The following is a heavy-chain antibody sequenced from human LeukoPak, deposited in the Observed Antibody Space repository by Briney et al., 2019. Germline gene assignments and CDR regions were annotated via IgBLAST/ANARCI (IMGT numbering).Heavy chain of an antibody. V-gene: IGHV4-30-2*03. J-gene: IGHJ6*02. CDR2: IYYSGST. CDR1: GGSNSSGGYS. CDR3: ARQLLANGDYDKDVYYYYGMDV. Sequence: PSQTLSLTCAVSGGSNSSGGYSWSWIRQPPGKGLEWVGSIYYSGSTYYNPSLKSRVTISVDTSKNQFSLKLSSVTAADTAVYYCARQLLANGDYDKDVYYYYGMDVWGQGTTVTVSS. D-gene: IGHD4-17*01.